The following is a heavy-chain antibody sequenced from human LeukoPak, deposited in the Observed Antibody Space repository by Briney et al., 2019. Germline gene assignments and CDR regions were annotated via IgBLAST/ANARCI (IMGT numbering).Heavy chain of an antibody. CDR1: GFXFSSYG. Sequence: GGSLRLSCVGSGFXFSSYGINWVRQAPGKGLEWIAYISSTTSINYADSVKGRFTISRDNAKNSVFLQMNSLRDEDTAVYYCARRYCGTTTCPNFDYWGQGILVTVSS. D-gene: IGHD2-2*01. V-gene: IGHV3-48*02. CDR3: ARRYCGTTTCPNFDY. J-gene: IGHJ4*02. CDR2: ISSTTSI.